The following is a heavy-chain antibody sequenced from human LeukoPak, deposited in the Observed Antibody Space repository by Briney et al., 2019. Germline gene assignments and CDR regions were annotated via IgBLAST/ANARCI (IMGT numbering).Heavy chain of an antibody. CDR2: IYTSGST. D-gene: IGHD2-15*01. CDR1: GGSLSSGSYY. J-gene: IGHJ4*02. V-gene: IGHV4-61*02. CDR3: ARGYCSGGSCYLDY. Sequence: PSETLSLTCTVSGGSLSSGSYYWRWLRQPAGKGLEWLGRIYTSGSTNYNPSLKSRVTISVDTSKNQFSLKLSSVTAADTAVYYCARGYCSGGSCYLDYWGQGTLVTVSS.